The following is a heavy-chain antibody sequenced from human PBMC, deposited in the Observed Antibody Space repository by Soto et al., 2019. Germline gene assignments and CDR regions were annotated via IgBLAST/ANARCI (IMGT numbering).Heavy chain of an antibody. Sequence: SETLSLTCTVSGGSIRSNNWWSWVRQPPGKGLEWIGDIYYSGSTHYNPSLKSRVTISVDTSKNQFSLKLSSVTAADTAVYYCARRWGPTFDFWGQGTLVTVSS. CDR1: GGSIRSNN. D-gene: IGHD1-26*01. J-gene: IGHJ4*02. V-gene: IGHV4-4*02. CDR2: IYYSGST. CDR3: ARRWGPTFDF.